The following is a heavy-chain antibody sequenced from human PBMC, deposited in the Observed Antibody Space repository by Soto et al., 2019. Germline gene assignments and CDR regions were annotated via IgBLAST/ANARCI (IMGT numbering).Heavy chain of an antibody. Sequence: SQTLSLTCAVSGGSISSSNWWSWVRQPPGKGLEWIGEIYHSGSTNYNPSLKSRVTISVDTSKNQFSLKLTSVTATDTAVYCCASQHYYDSSGYYEVYWGQGTLVTVSS. D-gene: IGHD3-22*01. CDR1: GGSISSSNW. J-gene: IGHJ4*02. CDR2: IYHSGST. V-gene: IGHV4-4*01. CDR3: ASQHYYDSSGYYEVY.